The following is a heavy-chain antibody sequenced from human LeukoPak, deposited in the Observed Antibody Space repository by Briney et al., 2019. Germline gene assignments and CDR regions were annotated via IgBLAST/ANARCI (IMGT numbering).Heavy chain of an antibody. D-gene: IGHD1-1*01. CDR2: INHSGST. Sequence: SETLSLTCAVYGGSFSGYYWSWIRQPPGKGLEWIGEINHSGSTNYNPSLKSRVTISVDTSKNQFSLKLSSVTAADTAVYYCARSQGTSARPNNWFDPWGQGTLVTVSS. CDR1: GGSFSGYY. J-gene: IGHJ5*02. CDR3: ARSQGTSARPNNWFDP. V-gene: IGHV4-34*01.